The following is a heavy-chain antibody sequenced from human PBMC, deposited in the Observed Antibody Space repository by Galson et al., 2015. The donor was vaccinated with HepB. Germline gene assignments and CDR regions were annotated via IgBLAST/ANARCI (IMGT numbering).Heavy chain of an antibody. D-gene: IGHD3-3*01. CDR2: FDPEDGET. CDR1: GYTLTELS. J-gene: IGHJ4*02. Sequence: SVKVSCKVSGYTLTELSMHWVRQAPGKGLEWMGGFDPEDGETIYAQKFQGRVTMTEDTSTDTAYMELSSLRSEDTAVYYCATGGSGYYWFDYWGQGTLVTVSS. CDR3: ATGGSGYYWFDY. V-gene: IGHV1-24*01.